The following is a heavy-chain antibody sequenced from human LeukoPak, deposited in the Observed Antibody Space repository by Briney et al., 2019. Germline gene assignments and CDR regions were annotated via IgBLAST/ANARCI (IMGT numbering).Heavy chain of an antibody. CDR3: ARGDWGY. Sequence: PGGSLRLSCAASGFIASSYYMTWVRQAPGKGLEWVSVIYGDGSIYYTDSVKGRFAISRDNSKNTLYLQMNSLSAEDTAVYYCARGDWGYWGQGTLVTVSS. D-gene: IGHD3/OR15-3a*01. J-gene: IGHJ4*02. V-gene: IGHV3-53*01. CDR2: IYGDGSI. CDR1: GFIASSYY.